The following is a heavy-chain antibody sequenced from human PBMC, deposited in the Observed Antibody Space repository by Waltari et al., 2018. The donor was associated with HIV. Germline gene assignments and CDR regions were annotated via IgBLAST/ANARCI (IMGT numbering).Heavy chain of an antibody. J-gene: IGHJ4*02. D-gene: IGHD2-15*01. Sequence: QVQLQESGPGLVKPSETLSLTCTVSGGSISSYYWSWLRQTPGKGLEWIGYIYDSGSTNYNPSLKSRVTISVDTSKNQFSLKLSSVTAADTAVYYCARDKRDGGNHRAYFDYWGQGSLVTVSS. CDR3: ARDKRDGGNHRAYFDY. CDR2: IYDSGST. V-gene: IGHV4-59*01. CDR1: GGSISSYY.